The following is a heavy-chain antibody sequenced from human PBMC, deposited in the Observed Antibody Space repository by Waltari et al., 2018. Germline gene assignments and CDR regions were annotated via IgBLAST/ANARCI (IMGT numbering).Heavy chain of an antibody. CDR3: ASTAYCSSTSCHPGYFQH. J-gene: IGHJ1*01. D-gene: IGHD2-2*01. CDR2: IYYSGST. V-gene: IGHV4-31*03. Sequence: QVQLQESGPGLVKPSQTLSLTCTVSGGSISSGGYYWSWIRQPPGKGLEWIGYIYYSGSTYYNPSLKSRVTISVDTSKNQFSLKLSSVTAADTAVYYCASTAYCSSTSCHPGYFQHWGQGTLVTVSS. CDR1: GGSISSGGYY.